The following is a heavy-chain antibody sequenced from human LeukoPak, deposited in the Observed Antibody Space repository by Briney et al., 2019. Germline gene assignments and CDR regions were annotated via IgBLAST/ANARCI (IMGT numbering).Heavy chain of an antibody. D-gene: IGHD1/OR15-1a*01. CDR1: GFTFSSYA. CDR2: ISGSGGST. Sequence: PGGSLRLSCAASGFTFSSYAMSWVRQAPGKGLEWVSAISGSGGSTYYADSVKGRFTISRDNSKNTLYLQMNSLRAEDTAVYYCAKNLGNKPYYYYGMDVWGKGTTVTVSS. J-gene: IGHJ6*04. V-gene: IGHV3-23*01. CDR3: AKNLGNKPYYYYGMDV.